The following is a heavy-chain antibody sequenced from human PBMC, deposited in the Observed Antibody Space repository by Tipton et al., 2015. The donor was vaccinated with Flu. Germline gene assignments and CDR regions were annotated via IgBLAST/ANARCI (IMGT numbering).Heavy chain of an antibody. CDR3: ARGPLLDL. J-gene: IGHJ2*01. CDR1: GGSFSGYY. D-gene: IGHD5/OR15-5a*01. CDR2: INHSGST. Sequence: LSLTCAVYGGSFSGYYWSWIRQPPGEGLEWIGEINHSGSTNYNPSLKSRVTISVDTSKNQFSLKLSSVTAADTAVYYCARGPLLDLWGRGTLVTVSS. V-gene: IGHV4-34*01.